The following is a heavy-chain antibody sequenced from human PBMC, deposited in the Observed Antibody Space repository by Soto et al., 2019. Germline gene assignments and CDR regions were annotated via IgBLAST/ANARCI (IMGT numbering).Heavy chain of an antibody. CDR2: IIPIFGTT. CDR1: GGTFSSYA. D-gene: IGHD2-2*01. V-gene: IGHV1-69*12. J-gene: IGHJ6*02. Sequence: QVQLVQSGAEVKKPGSSVKVSCKASGGTFSSYAISWVRQAPGQGLEWMGGIIPIFGTTNYAQTFQGRVTISADASTSTSYMELRSLRSEDTAVYYWARDIVLVPAAMGNGRGVWGQGTTVTVSS. CDR3: ARDIVLVPAAMGNGRGV.